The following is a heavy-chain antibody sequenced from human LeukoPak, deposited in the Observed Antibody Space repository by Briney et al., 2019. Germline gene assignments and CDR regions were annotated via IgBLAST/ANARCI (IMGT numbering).Heavy chain of an antibody. CDR1: GYTFTVYY. Sequence: GASVTVSFTASGYTFTVYYMHWVRQAPGQGLEWMGWINPNSGGTNYAQKFQGRVTMTRDTSISTAYMELSRLRSDDTAVYYCARDLALLWFGAWGQGTLVTVSS. D-gene: IGHD3-10*01. CDR2: INPNSGGT. CDR3: ARDLALLWFGA. V-gene: IGHV1-2*02. J-gene: IGHJ4*02.